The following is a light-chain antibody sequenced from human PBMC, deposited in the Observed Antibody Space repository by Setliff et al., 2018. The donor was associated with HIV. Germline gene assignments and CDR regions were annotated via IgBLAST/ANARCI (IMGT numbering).Light chain of an antibody. Sequence: QSGLTQPPSVSGSPGQSVTISCTGTSSDVGTYDYVSWYQQHPGKAPKLMIYDVSQRPSGVPDRFSGSKSGNTASLTISGLQAVDEADYCCCAYAGSYTSLYVFGTGTKGTVL. CDR3: CAYAGSYTSLYV. V-gene: IGLV2-11*01. CDR2: DVS. CDR1: SSDVGTYDY. J-gene: IGLJ1*01.